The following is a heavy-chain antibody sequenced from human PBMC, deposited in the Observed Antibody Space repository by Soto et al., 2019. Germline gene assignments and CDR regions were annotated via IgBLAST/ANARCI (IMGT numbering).Heavy chain of an antibody. V-gene: IGHV1-69*17. D-gene: IGHD2-15*01. CDR3: ARDTHSAGGWFDT. J-gene: IGHJ5*01. CDR2: ITPLFGIP. Sequence: QVQLVQSGAEVKKPGSSVKVSCKASGGTSRSLSITWVRQAPGQGLEWMGGITPLFGIPNYPQKFQGRLTITADKSTGTAYLELSSLRSEDTAVYYCARDTHSAGGWFDTW. CDR1: GGTSRSLS.